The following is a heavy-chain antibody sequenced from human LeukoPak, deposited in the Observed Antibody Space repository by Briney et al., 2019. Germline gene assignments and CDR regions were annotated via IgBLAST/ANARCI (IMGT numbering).Heavy chain of an antibody. Sequence: SETLSLTCAVYGGSFSGYYWSWIRQPPGKGLEWIGEINHSGSTNYNPSLKSRVTISVDTSKNQFSLKLSSVTAADTAVYYCARGRHYYGSGSYGELPGPPRRYLDYWGQGTLVTVSS. CDR1: GGSFSGYY. J-gene: IGHJ4*02. CDR3: ARGRHYYGSGSYGELPGPPRRYLDY. D-gene: IGHD3-10*01. V-gene: IGHV4-34*01. CDR2: INHSGST.